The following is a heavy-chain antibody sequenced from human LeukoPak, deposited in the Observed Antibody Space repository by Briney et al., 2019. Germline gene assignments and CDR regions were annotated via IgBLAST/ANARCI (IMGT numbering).Heavy chain of an antibody. CDR1: GFTFSSFT. V-gene: IGHV3-30*04. J-gene: IGHJ4*02. CDR3: ARGWGSGAWLIDS. CDR2: ISSDGRTE. D-gene: IGHD3-16*01. Sequence: GGSLRLSCATSGFTFSSFTMNWVRQGPGKGLEWVAFISSDGRTEYNADSVKGRFTISRDNSKNTLYLQMNSLTTEDTAVYYCARGWGSGAWLIDSWGQGTLVSVSS.